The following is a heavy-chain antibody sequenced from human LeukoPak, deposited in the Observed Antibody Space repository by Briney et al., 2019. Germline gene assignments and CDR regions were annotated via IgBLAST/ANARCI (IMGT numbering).Heavy chain of an antibody. D-gene: IGHD3-10*01. CDR1: GFTFSDFF. Sequence: GSLRLSCAASGFTFSDFFMGWIRQAPGKGLEWIGYIYYSGSTNYNPSLKSRVTISVDTSKNQFSLKLSSVTAADTAVYYCARGYGSGSRYYYYYYMDVWGKGTTVTVSS. V-gene: IGHV4-59*01. CDR2: IYYSGST. J-gene: IGHJ6*03. CDR3: ARGYGSGSRYYYYYYMDV.